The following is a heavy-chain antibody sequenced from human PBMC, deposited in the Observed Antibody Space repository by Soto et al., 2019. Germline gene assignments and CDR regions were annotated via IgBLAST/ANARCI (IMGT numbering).Heavy chain of an antibody. J-gene: IGHJ6*02. D-gene: IGHD2-2*01. CDR2: IYSSGST. CDR1: TGSINGYY. Sequence: SETLSLTCRVSTGSINGYYWNWIRQSPGKGLEWIAFIYSSGSTNYNPCLKSRATISVDRSKNQVSLKLTSVTAADTAVYYCARGKRDSTSCLDVWGQGTTVTVSS. V-gene: IGHV4-59*01. CDR3: ARGKRDSTSCLDV.